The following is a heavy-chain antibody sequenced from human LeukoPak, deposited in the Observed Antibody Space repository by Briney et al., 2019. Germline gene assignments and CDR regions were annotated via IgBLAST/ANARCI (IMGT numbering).Heavy chain of an antibody. CDR1: GYTFTSYY. CDR3: ARADPYYGSGSSRFDP. J-gene: IGHJ5*02. Sequence: ASVKVSCKASGYTFTSYYMHWVRQAPGQGLEWMGIINPSGGSTSYAQKFQGRVTMTRDTSTSTVYMELSSLRSEDTAVYYCARADPYYGSGSSRFDPWGQGTLVTVSS. D-gene: IGHD3-10*01. CDR2: INPSGGST. V-gene: IGHV1-46*01.